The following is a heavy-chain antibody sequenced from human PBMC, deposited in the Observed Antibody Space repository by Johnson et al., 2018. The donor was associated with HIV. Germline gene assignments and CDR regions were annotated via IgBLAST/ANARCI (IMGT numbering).Heavy chain of an antibody. D-gene: IGHD2-21*02. CDR2: ITGSGSSI. V-gene: IGHV3-48*01. J-gene: IGHJ3*02. CDR3: AKDRPLMVVTHDAFDI. Sequence: VQLVESGGGVVQPGGSLRLSCAASGFTFSSYWMHWVRQGPGKGLVWVSYITGSGSSIYYADSVKGRFTISRDNSKNTLYLQMNSLRVEDTAVYYCAKDRPLMVVTHDAFDIWGQGTMVTVSS. CDR1: GFTFSSYW.